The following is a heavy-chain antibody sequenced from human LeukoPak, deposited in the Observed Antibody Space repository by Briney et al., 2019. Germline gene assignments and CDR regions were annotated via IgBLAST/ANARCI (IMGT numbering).Heavy chain of an antibody. CDR2: INAGNGNT. CDR1: GYTFTIYA. J-gene: IGHJ4*02. CDR3: ARGGRHCSSTSCYKWGFDY. D-gene: IGHD2-2*02. V-gene: IGHV1-3*01. Sequence: ASVKVSCKASGYTFTIYAMHWVRQAPGQRLEWMGWINAGNGNTKYSQKFQGRDTITRDTSASTAYMELSSLRSEDTAVYYCARGGRHCSSTSCYKWGFDYWGQGTLVTVSS.